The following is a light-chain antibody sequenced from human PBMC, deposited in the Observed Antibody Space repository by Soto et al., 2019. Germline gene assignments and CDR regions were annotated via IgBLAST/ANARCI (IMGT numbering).Light chain of an antibody. V-gene: IGLV2-23*03. CDR1: SSDVGTYDF. J-gene: IGLJ2*01. Sequence: QSALTQPRSVSGSPGQSVTISCTGTSSDVGTYDFVSWYQQHPGKVPKVVIYEGSKRPSGVSNRFSGSKSGNTASLTISGLQAEDEAYYYCWSYAGNTIFVFGGGTKLTVL. CDR3: WSYAGNTIFV. CDR2: EGS.